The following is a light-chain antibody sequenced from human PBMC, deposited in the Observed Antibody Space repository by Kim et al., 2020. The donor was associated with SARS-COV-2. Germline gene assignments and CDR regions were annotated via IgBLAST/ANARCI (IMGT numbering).Light chain of an antibody. J-gene: IGLJ3*02. V-gene: IGLV3-27*01. CDR1: VLAKKY. CDR3: YSAADNNLV. Sequence: SVSPGQTARITCSGDVLAKKYARWFQQKPGQAPVLVIYEDSERPSGIPERFSGSSSGTTVTLTISGAQVEDEADYYCYSAADNNLVFGGGTKLTVL. CDR2: EDS.